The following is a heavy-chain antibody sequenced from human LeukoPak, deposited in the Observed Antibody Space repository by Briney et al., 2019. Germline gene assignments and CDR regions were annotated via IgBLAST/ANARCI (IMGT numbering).Heavy chain of an antibody. V-gene: IGHV1-69*04. CDR3: ARDTSGLVRGVITPGPY. CDR2: IIPILGIA. D-gene: IGHD3-10*01. CDR1: GGTFSSYA. Sequence: ASVKVSCKASGGTFSSYAISWVRQAPGQGLEWMGRIIPILGIANYAQKFQGRVTITADKSTSTAYMELSSLRSEDTAVYYCARDTSGLVRGVITPGPYWGQGTLVTVSS. J-gene: IGHJ4*02.